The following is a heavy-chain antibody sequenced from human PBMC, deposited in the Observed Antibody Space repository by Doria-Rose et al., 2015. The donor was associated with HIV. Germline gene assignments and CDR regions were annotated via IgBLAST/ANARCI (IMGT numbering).Heavy chain of an antibody. D-gene: IGHD3-3*01. J-gene: IGHJ4*02. V-gene: IGHV4-31*03. CDR2: TYYTGTS. Sequence: PSETLSLTCSVSGASVSSRGYYWNWIRQVPGKGLESLGYTYYTGTSDYSPSLKSRLNMAVDTSKNQFSLKLSFVTVADTAVYYCARMGSYRELDYWGKGALVIVSA. CDR1: GASVSSRGYY. CDR3: ARMGSYRELDY.